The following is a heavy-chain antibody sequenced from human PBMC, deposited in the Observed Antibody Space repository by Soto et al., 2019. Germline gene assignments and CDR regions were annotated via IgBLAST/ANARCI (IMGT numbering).Heavy chain of an antibody. Sequence: EVQLLESGGDLVQPGGSLRLSCVASGFTFSNDDLSWVRQASGKGLEWVSAITAGGFNTYYADSVKGRFTISRDNSKNTLYLQMNSLRAEDTAVYYCAKNIGGFSGYANFDYWGQGTLLTVSS. D-gene: IGHD5-12*01. CDR1: GFTFSNDD. V-gene: IGHV3-23*01. J-gene: IGHJ4*02. CDR2: ITAGGFNT. CDR3: AKNIGGFSGYANFDY.